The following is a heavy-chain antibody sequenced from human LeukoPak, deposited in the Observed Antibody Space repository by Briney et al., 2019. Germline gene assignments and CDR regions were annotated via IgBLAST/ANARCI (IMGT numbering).Heavy chain of an antibody. V-gene: IGHV4-30-4*02. Sequence: SETLSLTCTVSGGSISSGDYYWSWIRQPPGKGLEWIGYIYYSGSTYYNPSLKSRVTISVDTSKNQFSLKLSSVTAADTAVYYCARLHKSMVRGVISPQLDYWGQGTLVTVSS. D-gene: IGHD3-10*01. CDR2: IYYSGST. J-gene: IGHJ4*02. CDR3: ARLHKSMVRGVISPQLDY. CDR1: GGSISSGDYY.